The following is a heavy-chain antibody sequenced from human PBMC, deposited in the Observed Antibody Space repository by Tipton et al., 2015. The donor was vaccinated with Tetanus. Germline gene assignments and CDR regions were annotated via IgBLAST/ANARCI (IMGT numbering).Heavy chain of an antibody. J-gene: IGHJ4*01. V-gene: IGHV1-69*06. Sequence: QVQLVQSGAEVKKPGSSVKVSCKASGGTFNTYVINWVRQAPGEGLEWMGGIVTILGAPNYAQKFQGRVTITADKYTRTVYMELSSLRSGDTDIYYCARDYDGSEPYDYWGQGTLVTVSS. CDR1: GGTFNTYV. D-gene: IGHD3-10*01. CDR3: ARDYDGSEPYDY. CDR2: IVTILGAP.